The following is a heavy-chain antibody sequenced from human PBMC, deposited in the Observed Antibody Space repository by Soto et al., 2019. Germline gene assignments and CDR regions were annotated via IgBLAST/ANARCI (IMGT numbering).Heavy chain of an antibody. CDR3: ATCLGATPYNWFDP. Sequence: ASVKVSCKASGCAFTTYDINWVRQANGQGLEWMEWMNPNSTTTGYPQKFQDRVAMTRDTSTGTAYMELSSLRSEDTAVYYCATCLGATPYNWFDPWGQGTQVTVSS. CDR2: MNPNSTTT. D-gene: IGHD1-26*01. CDR1: GCAFTTYD. J-gene: IGHJ5*02. V-gene: IGHV1-8*01.